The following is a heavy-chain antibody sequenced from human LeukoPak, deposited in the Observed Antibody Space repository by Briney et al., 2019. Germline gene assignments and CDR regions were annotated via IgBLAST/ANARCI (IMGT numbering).Heavy chain of an antibody. Sequence: GGSLRLSCAASGLTFSNYAMSWVRQVPGKGLEWVSVISGGGGSTYYADSVKGRFTISRDISKSTLYLQMNSLRAEDTAVYYCAKSTDPRDWFDPWGQGTLVTVSS. CDR3: AKSTDPRDWFDP. CDR1: GLTFSNYA. J-gene: IGHJ5*02. CDR2: ISGGGGST. V-gene: IGHV3-23*01.